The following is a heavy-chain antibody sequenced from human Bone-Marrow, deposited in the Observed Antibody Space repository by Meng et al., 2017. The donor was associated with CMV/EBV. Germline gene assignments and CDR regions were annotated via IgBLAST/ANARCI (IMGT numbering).Heavy chain of an antibody. CDR3: ARDLTTSVLLWFGESFCVPSYPYGMDV. CDR1: GFTFSSYW. V-gene: IGHV3-7*01. J-gene: IGHJ6*02. Sequence: GESLKISCAASGFTFSSYWMSWVRQAPGKGLEWVANIKQDGSEKYYVDSVKGRFTISRDNAKNSLYLQMNSLRAEDTAVYYCARDLTTSVLLWFGESFCVPSYPYGMDVWGQGTTVTVS. D-gene: IGHD3-10*01. CDR2: IKQDGSEK.